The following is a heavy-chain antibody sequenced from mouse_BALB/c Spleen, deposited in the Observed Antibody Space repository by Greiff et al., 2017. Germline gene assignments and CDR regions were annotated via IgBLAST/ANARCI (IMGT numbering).Heavy chain of an antibody. J-gene: IGHJ4*01. Sequence: VHLVESGPGLVAPSQSLSITCTVSGFSLTSYGVHWVRQPPGKGLEWLGVIWAGGSTNYNSALMSRLSISKDNSKSQVFLKMNSLQTDDTAMYYCARKPGNPYYAMDYWGQGTSVTVSS. CDR2: IWAGGST. V-gene: IGHV2-9*02. CDR1: GFSLTSYG. D-gene: IGHD2-1*01. CDR3: ARKPGNPYYAMDY.